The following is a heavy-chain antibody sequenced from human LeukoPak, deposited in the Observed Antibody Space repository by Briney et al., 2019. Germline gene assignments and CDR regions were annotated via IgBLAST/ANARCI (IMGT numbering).Heavy chain of an antibody. CDR3: ARESSNYNILTGYYNYFDY. CDR1: GGSISSYY. D-gene: IGHD3-9*01. CDR2: IYSSGST. Sequence: KPSETLSLTCTVSGGSISSYYWSWIRQPPGKGLEWIGYIYSSGSTNYNPSLKSRVTISVDTSKNQFSLKLSSVTAADTAVYYCARESSNYNILTGYYNYFDYWGQGTLVTVSS. V-gene: IGHV4-59*01. J-gene: IGHJ4*02.